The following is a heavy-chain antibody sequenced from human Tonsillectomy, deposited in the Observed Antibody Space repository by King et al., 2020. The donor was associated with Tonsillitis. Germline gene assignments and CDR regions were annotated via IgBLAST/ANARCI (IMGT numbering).Heavy chain of an antibody. J-gene: IGHJ4*02. V-gene: IGHV3-30*18. Sequence: VQLVESGGGVVQPGRSLRLSCAASGFTFSSYGMHWVRQAPGKGLEWVAVISYDGSNKYYADSVKGRFTISRDNSKNTLYLQMNSLRAEDTAVYYCAKDGVTRGYYFDSSGPFDYWGQGTLVTVSP. CDR3: AKDGVTRGYYFDSSGPFDY. D-gene: IGHD3-22*01. CDR2: ISYDGSNK. CDR1: GFTFSSYG.